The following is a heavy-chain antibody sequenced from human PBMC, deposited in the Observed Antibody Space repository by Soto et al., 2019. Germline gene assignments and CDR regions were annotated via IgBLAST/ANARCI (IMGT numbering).Heavy chain of an antibody. CDR3: ARAAGRSPVTRAFDI. D-gene: IGHD4-17*01. V-gene: IGHV1-3*01. CDR2: IKGGTGNT. CDR1: GYNFTNCA. Sequence: QVQLLQSAAELKMPGASLNLSCKTSGYNFTNCAVHWLRQAPGQRLEWLGWIKGGTGNTRFSERFQDRVTLTRDTSASTVYMELTGLKSEDTAIYYCARAAGRSPVTRAFDIWGQGTVFTVSS. J-gene: IGHJ3*02.